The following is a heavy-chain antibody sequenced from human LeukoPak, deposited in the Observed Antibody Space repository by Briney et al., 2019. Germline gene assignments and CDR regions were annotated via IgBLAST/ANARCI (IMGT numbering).Heavy chain of an antibody. D-gene: IGHD1-26*01. J-gene: IGHJ4*02. CDR3: ARVQWELLYPDY. CDR1: GFTFSSYA. Sequence: PGGSLRLSCAASGFTFSSYAMHWVRQAPGKGLEWVALISYDESYKYYADSVKGRFTISRDNFKNTLYLQMNSLRAEDTAVYYCARVQWELLYPDYWGQGTLVTVSS. CDR2: ISYDESYK. V-gene: IGHV3-30-3*01.